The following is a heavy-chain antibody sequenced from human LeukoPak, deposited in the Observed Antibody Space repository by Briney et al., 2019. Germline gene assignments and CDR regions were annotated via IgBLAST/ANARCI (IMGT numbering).Heavy chain of an antibody. CDR1: GGSISSSSYY. D-gene: IGHD3-22*01. CDR3: ARVYYDSSGYFTGEYYFDY. CDR2: MYYSGST. J-gene: IGHJ4*02. V-gene: IGHV4-39*07. Sequence: SETLSLTCTVSGGSISSSSYYWGWIRQPPGKGLEWIGTMYYSGSTNYNPSLKSRVTISVDTSKNQFSLKLSSVTAADTAVYYCARVYYDSSGYFTGEYYFDYWGQGTLVTVSS.